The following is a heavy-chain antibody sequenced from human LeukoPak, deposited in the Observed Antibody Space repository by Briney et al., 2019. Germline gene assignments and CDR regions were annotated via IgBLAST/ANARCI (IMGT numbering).Heavy chain of an antibody. CDR3: AKNLLRNLPYYYYYGMDV. V-gene: IGHV3-30*18. CDR1: GFTVSNNY. J-gene: IGHJ6*02. Sequence: GGSLRLSCAASGFTVSNNYMMWVRQAPGKGLEWVAVISYDGSNKYYADSVKGRFTISRDNSKNTLYLQMNSLRAEDTAVYYCAKNLLRNLPYYYYYGMDVWGQGTTVTVSS. CDR2: ISYDGSNK. D-gene: IGHD1-14*01.